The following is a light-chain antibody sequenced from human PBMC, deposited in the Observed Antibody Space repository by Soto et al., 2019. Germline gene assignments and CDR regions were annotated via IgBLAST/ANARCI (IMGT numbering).Light chain of an antibody. CDR2: AVS. J-gene: IGLJ1*01. V-gene: IGLV2-14*03. CDR3: ISYTARPSCL. CDR1: SSDIGSYDH. Sequence: QSVLTQPASVSGSPGQSITISCSGTSSDIGSYDHVAWYQQFPGKSPKLIIYAVSDRPSGVSDRFSGSKSGISASLTISGLQTEDEADYYCISYTARPSCLFGTGTKVTVL.